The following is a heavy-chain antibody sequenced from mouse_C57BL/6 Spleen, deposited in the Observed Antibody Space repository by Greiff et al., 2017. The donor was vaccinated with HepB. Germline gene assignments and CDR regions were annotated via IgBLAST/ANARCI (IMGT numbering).Heavy chain of an antibody. CDR1: GFNIKNTY. V-gene: IGHV14-3*01. J-gene: IGHJ4*01. Sequence: VQLKQSVAELVRPGASVKLSCTASGFNIKNTYMHWVKQRPEQGLEWIGRIDPANGNTKYAPKFQGKATITADPSSNTAYLQLSSLTSEDTAIYYCARRNYAGYYAMDYWGQGTSVTVSS. CDR2: IDPANGNT. CDR3: ARRNYAGYYAMDY. D-gene: IGHD1-1*02.